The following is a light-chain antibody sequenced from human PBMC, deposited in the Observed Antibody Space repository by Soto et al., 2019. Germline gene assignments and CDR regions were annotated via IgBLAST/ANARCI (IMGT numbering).Light chain of an antibody. J-gene: IGKJ4*02. V-gene: IGKV3-20*01. CDR1: QSVSSSY. CDR2: GAS. CDR3: QQYGSSPLT. Sequence: EIVLTQSPGTLSLSPWERATLSCRASQSVSSSYLAWYQQKPGQAPRLLIYGASSRATGIPDRFSGSGSGTDFTLTISRLEPADFAVYYCQQYGSSPLTFGGGTKVEIK.